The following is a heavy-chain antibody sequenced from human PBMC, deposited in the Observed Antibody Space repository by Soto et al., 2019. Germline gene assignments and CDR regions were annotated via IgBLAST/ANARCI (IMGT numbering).Heavy chain of an antibody. J-gene: IGHJ5*02. CDR2: MNPNSGNT. CDR3: ARGEVVGYCSGGSCYRWFDP. D-gene: IGHD2-15*01. V-gene: IGHV1-8*01. Sequence: QVQLVQSGAEVKKPGASVKVSCKASGYTFTSYDINWVRQATGQGLEWMGWMNPNSGNTGYAQKFQGRVTMTRNTSISTAYMELSSLRSEDTAVYYCARGEVVGYCSGGSCYRWFDPWGQGTLVTVSS. CDR1: GYTFTSYD.